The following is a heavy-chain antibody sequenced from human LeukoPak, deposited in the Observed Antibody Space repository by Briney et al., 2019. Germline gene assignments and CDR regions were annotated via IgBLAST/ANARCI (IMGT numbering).Heavy chain of an antibody. J-gene: IGHJ4*02. Sequence: ASVKVSCKASGYTFTSYGISWVRQAPGQGLEWMGWISAYNGNTNYAQKFQGRVTMTRDTSISTAYMELSRLRSDDTAVYYCARSRDYDFWAPFDYWGQGTLVTVSS. CDR1: GYTFTSYG. D-gene: IGHD3-3*01. CDR2: ISAYNGNT. CDR3: ARSRDYDFWAPFDY. V-gene: IGHV1-18*01.